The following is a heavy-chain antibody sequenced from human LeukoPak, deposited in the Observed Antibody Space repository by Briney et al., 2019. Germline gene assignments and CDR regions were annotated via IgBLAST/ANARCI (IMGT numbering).Heavy chain of an antibody. D-gene: IGHD3-16*01. J-gene: IGHJ3*02. CDR3: ASQSGGGLHAFDI. CDR2: IYYSGST. Sequence: SETLSLTCTVSGGSISSSSYYWGWIRQPPGKGLEWIGSIYYSGSTYYNPSLKSRVTISVDTSKNQFSLRLSSVTAADTAVYYCASQSGGGLHAFDIWGQGTMVTVSS. CDR1: GGSISSSSYY. V-gene: IGHV4-39*07.